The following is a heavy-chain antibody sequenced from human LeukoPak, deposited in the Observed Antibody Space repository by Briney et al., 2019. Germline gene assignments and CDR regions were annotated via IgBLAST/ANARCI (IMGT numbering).Heavy chain of an antibody. J-gene: IGHJ5*01. D-gene: IGHD2-15*01. CDR2: VTGSGGDS. V-gene: IGHV3-23*01. CDR3: ARGTGEHCSGASCYPLDS. Sequence: PGGSLRLSCAASGFTVSNYAMSWVRQTPGKGLECVSVVTGSGGDSYSTGSVNRRFTISRDSTKNTLYQKMNSLTAEDTVYYYWARGTGEHCSGASCYPLDSWGQGTLVTVSS. CDR1: GFTVSNYA.